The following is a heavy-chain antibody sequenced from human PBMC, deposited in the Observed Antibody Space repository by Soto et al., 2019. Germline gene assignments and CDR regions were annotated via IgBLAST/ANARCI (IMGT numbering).Heavy chain of an antibody. Sequence: QVQLVQSGAEVKKPGSSVKVSCKASGGTFSSYAISWVRQAPGQGLEWMGGIIPIFGTANYAQKFQGRVTITADESTSTAYMELSSLRSVDTAMYYSARVGDSSGWYSGFHHWGQGTLVTVSS. J-gene: IGHJ4*02. CDR3: ARVGDSSGWYSGFHH. CDR1: GGTFSSYA. V-gene: IGHV1-69*01. D-gene: IGHD6-19*01. CDR2: IIPIFGTA.